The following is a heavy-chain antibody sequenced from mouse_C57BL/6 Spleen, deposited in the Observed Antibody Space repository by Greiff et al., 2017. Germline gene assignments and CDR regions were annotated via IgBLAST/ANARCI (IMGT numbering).Heavy chain of an antibody. J-gene: IGHJ2*01. CDR1: GFNIKDDY. V-gene: IGHV14-4*01. Sequence: EVQLQQSGAELVRPGASVKLSCTASGFNIKDDYMHWVKQRPEQGLEWIGWIDPENGDTEYASKFLGKATITADTSSNTAYLQLSSLTSEDTAVYYCTQGPRYYFDCWGQGTTLTGSS. CDR3: TQGPRYYFDC. CDR2: IDPENGDT.